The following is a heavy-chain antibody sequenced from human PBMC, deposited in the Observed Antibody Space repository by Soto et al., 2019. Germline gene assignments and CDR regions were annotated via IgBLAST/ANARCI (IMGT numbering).Heavy chain of an antibody. J-gene: IGHJ6*02. CDR3: ARDRCSSTCCYNHRYYYGMDV. CDR1: GDSVSSNSAA. Sequence: SQTLSLTCVISGDSVSSNSAAWNWIRQSPSRGLEWLGRTYYRSKWYNDYAVSVKSRITINPDTSKNQFSLQLNSVTPEDTAAYYCARDRCSSTCCYNHRYYYGMDVWGQGTTVTVSS. CDR2: TYYRSKWYN. V-gene: IGHV6-1*01. D-gene: IGHD2-2*02.